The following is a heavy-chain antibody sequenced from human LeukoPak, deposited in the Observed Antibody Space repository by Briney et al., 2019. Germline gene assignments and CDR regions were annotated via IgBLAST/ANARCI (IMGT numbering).Heavy chain of an antibody. J-gene: IGHJ4*02. V-gene: IGHV3-23*01. CDR1: GFTSSSYA. CDR3: AKMDSSGWYGMGAFDY. Sequence: PGGSLRLSCAASGFTSSSYAMSWVRQAPGKGLEWVSAISGSGGSTYYADSVKGRFTISRDNSKNTLYLQMNSLRAEDTAVYYCAKMDSSGWYGMGAFDYWGQGTLVTVSS. CDR2: ISGSGGST. D-gene: IGHD6-19*01.